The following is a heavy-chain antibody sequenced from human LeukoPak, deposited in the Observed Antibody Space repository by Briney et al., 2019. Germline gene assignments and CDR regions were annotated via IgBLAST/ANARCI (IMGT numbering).Heavy chain of an antibody. Sequence: SETLSLTCTVSGGSISSSSYYWGWIRQPPGKGLEWIGSIYYSGSTYYNPSLKSRVTISVDTSKNQFSLKLSSVTAADTAVYYCARRWDFWSGYYGYYFDYWGQGTLVTVSS. CDR2: IYYSGST. J-gene: IGHJ4*02. D-gene: IGHD3-3*01. V-gene: IGHV4-39*01. CDR1: GGSISSSSYY. CDR3: ARRWDFWSGYYGYYFDY.